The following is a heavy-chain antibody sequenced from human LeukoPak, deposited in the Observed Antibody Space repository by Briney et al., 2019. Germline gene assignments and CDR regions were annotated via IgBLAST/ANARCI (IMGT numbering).Heavy chain of an antibody. Sequence: GGSLRLSCAASGFTFSNAWMSWVRQAPGKGLEWVGRVKSKADGGTTHSAAPGRFTISRDDSKSTLYLLMNSLKTEDTAVYYCATVTTMIRGVVGDIWGQGTMVTVSS. CDR3: ATVTTMIRGVVGDI. CDR1: GFTFSNAW. D-gene: IGHD3-10*01. V-gene: IGHV3-15*01. J-gene: IGHJ3*02. CDR2: VKSKADGGTT.